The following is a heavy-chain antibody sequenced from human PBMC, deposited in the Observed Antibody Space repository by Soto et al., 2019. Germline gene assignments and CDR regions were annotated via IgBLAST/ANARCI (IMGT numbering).Heavy chain of an antibody. D-gene: IGHD3-22*01. Sequence: GASVKVSCKASGGTFSTYVISWVRQAPGQGLEWMGGIIPVFGTANYAQKFQGRATITADESTSTAYMELSSLRSEDTAVYYCARPALEYYYDNNGYSSDYWGQGTLVTVSS. CDR3: ARPALEYYYDNNGYSSDY. CDR1: GGTFSTYV. CDR2: IIPVFGTA. J-gene: IGHJ4*02. V-gene: IGHV1-69*13.